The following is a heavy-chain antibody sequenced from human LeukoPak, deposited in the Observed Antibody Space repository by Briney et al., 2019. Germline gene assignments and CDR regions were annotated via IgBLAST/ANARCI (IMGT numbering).Heavy chain of an antibody. D-gene: IGHD3-22*01. CDR2: IYYNANT. J-gene: IGHJ4*02. CDR1: GGSISSSIYY. CDR3: AREGTYYYDSSPDY. Sequence: SETLSLTCTVSGGSISSSIYYWGWIRQPPGKGLEWIGSIYYNANTYYNPSLKSRITISVDTSKNQFSLKLNSVTAADTAVYYCAREGTYYYDSSPDYWGQGTLVTVSS. V-gene: IGHV4-39*07.